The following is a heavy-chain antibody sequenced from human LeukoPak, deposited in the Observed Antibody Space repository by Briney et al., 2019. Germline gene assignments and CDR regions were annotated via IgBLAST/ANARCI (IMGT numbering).Heavy chain of an antibody. CDR2: IYHSGST. V-gene: IGHV4-4*02. CDR1: GGSISSSNW. Sequence: PSETLSLTCAVSGGSISSSNWWSWVRQPPGKGLEWIGEIYHSGSTNYNPSLKSRVTISVDKSKNQFSLKLSSVTAADTAVYYCARGPRIAVAGTFSDYWGQGTLVTVSS. CDR3: ARGPRIAVAGTFSDY. J-gene: IGHJ4*02. D-gene: IGHD6-19*01.